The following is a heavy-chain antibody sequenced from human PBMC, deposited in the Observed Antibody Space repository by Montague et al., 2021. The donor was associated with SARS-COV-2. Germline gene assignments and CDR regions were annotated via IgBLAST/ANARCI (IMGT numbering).Heavy chain of an antibody. V-gene: IGHV4-34*01. CDR2: INHSGTT. D-gene: IGHD3-10*01. J-gene: IGHJ6*02. Sequence: SETLSLTCAVYGGSFSGYYWNWIRQPPGKGLEWIGEINHSGTTNYNPSLKSRVTISVDTSKNQLSLKLSSVTAADTAVYYCARAGSGSYSFYYYYGMDVWGQGTTVTVSS. CDR3: ARAGSGSYSFYYYYGMDV. CDR1: GGSFSGYY.